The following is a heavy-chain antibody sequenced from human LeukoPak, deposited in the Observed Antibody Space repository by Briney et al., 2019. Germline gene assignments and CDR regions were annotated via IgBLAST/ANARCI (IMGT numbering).Heavy chain of an antibody. D-gene: IGHD1-26*01. V-gene: IGHV1-18*01. Sequence: ASVKVSCKASGFTYSSYGISWVRQAPGQGLEWMGWISAYNGKTNYAQKFQGRVTMTTDTSTSTAYMDLRSLRSDDTAVYYCARGGALTSFDSWGQGTLITVSS. CDR3: ARGGALTSFDS. CDR2: ISAYNGKT. CDR1: GFTYSSYG. J-gene: IGHJ4*02.